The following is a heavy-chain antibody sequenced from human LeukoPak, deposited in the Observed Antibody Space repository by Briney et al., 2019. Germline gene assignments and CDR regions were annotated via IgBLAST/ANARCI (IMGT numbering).Heavy chain of an antibody. J-gene: IGHJ6*03. CDR2: IYYSGST. CDR3: ATSTYYDFWSGSGSYYMDV. V-gene: IGHV4-59*01. Sequence: SETLSLTCTVSGGSISSYHWSWIRQPPGKGLEWIGYIYYSGSTNYNPSLKSRVTISVDTSKNQFSLKLSSVTAADTAVYYCATSTYYDFWSGSGSYYMDVWGKGTTVTVSS. CDR1: GGSISSYH. D-gene: IGHD3-3*01.